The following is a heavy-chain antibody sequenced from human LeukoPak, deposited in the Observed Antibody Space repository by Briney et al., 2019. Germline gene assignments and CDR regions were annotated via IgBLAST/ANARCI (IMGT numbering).Heavy chain of an antibody. CDR3: ARMSWGTVTSDAFDI. V-gene: IGHV7-4-1*02. Sequence: ASVKVSCKASGYTFTSYAMNWVRQAPGQGLEWMGWINTNTGNPTYAQGFTGRFVFSLDTSVSTAYLQISSLKAEDTAVYYCARMSWGTVTSDAFDIWGQGTMVTVSS. J-gene: IGHJ3*02. D-gene: IGHD4-17*01. CDR1: GYTFTSYA. CDR2: INTNTGNP.